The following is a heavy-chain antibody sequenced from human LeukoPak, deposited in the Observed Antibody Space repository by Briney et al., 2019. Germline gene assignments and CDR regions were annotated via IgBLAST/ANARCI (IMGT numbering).Heavy chain of an antibody. V-gene: IGHV4-30-2*01. CDR2: IYHSGST. CDR3: ARDRGWAWFDP. CDR1: GGSISSSGYS. J-gene: IGHJ5*02. Sequence: SETLSLTCAVSGGSISSSGYSWSWIRQPPGKGLEWIGYIYHSGSTYYNPSLKSRVTISVDRSKNQFSLKLSSVTAADTAVYYCARDRGWAWFDPWGQGTLVTVSS. D-gene: IGHD3-10*01.